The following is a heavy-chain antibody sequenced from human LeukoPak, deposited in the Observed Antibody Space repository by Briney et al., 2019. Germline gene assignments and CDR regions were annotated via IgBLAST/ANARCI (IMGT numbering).Heavy chain of an antibody. CDR2: INDNGADT. D-gene: IGHD2-2*01. Sequence: GGSPRLSCAATGFTFSSDAMTWVRQAPGKGLEWVSSINDNGADTYYADSVKGRFTISRDNSKNTLYLQMNSLRAEDTAVYYCARLGYCSITSCQAFDYWGQGTLVTVSS. CDR3: ARLGYCSITSCQAFDY. V-gene: IGHV3-23*01. CDR1: GFTFSSDA. J-gene: IGHJ4*02.